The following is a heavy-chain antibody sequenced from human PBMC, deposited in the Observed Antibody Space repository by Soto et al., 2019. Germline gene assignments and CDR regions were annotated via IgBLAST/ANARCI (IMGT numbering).Heavy chain of an antibody. D-gene: IGHD3-10*02. V-gene: IGHV4-39*01. Sequence: SETLSLTCTVSGGSISSSSYYWGWIRQPPGKGLEWIGSIYYSGSTYYNPSLKSRVTISVDTSKNQFSLKLSSVTAADTAVYYFSRPVLGFFPDIWFVLLGQGILVTVSS. CDR2: IYYSGST. CDR1: GGSISSSSYY. J-gene: IGHJ5*02. CDR3: SRPVLGFFPDIWFVL.